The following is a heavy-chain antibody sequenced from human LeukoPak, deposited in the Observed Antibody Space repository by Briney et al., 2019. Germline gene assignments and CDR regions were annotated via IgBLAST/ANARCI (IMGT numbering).Heavy chain of an antibody. CDR2: ISYEGSNE. CDR3: AKDLGVGAYLLFDYITSGLDS. CDR1: GFSFSSYG. J-gene: IGHJ4*02. Sequence: GGFLRLSCAASGFSFSSYGMHWVRQAPGKGLEWVAVISYEGSNEYFADSVKGRFTVSRDNSKNTLYLQMNSLRPEDTAVYYCAKDLGVGAYLLFDYITSGLDSWGQGTLVTVSS. V-gene: IGHV3-30*18. D-gene: IGHD2/OR15-2a*01.